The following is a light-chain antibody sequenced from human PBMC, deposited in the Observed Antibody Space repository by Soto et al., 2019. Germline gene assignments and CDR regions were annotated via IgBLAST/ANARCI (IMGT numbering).Light chain of an antibody. V-gene: IGKV3-20*01. J-gene: IGKJ5*01. Sequence: EIVLTQSPGTLSLSPGERATLSCRASQSVSSNYLAWYHQKPGQAPRLLIYGASSRATVIPDRFSGSGSGTDFTLTVSRLEPEDFAVFYCQQYGSSPTTFGQGTRLEIK. CDR2: GAS. CDR3: QQYGSSPTT. CDR1: QSVSSNY.